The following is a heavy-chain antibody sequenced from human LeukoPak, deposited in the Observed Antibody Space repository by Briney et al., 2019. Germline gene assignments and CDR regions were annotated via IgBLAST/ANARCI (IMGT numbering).Heavy chain of an antibody. CDR1: GFTFSSYW. CDR2: IKQDGSEK. J-gene: IGHJ4*02. D-gene: IGHD5-18*01. Sequence: QPGGSLRLSCAASGFTFSSYWMSWVRQAPGKGLEWVANIKQDGSEKYYVDSVKGRFTISRDNAKNSLYLQMNSLRAEDTAVYYCARVQSYSYGYIYFDYWGQGTLVTVSS. CDR3: ARVQSYSYGYIYFDY. V-gene: IGHV3-7*01.